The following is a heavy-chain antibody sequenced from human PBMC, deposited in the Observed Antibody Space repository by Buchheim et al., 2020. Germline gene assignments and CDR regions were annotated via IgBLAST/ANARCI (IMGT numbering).Heavy chain of an antibody. V-gene: IGHV1-46*01. CDR3: AKASCGGGSCSGMDV. CDR1: GYTFTSYY. J-gene: IGHJ6*02. D-gene: IGHD2-15*01. Sequence: QVQLVQSGAEVKKPGAPVKVSCKASGYTFTSYYMQWVRQAPGQGLEWMGIINPSLGSTSYQQKFQGRVTMTRDTSTNTVYMELSSLRSEDTAVYYCAKASCGGGSCSGMDVWGQGTT. CDR2: INPSLGST.